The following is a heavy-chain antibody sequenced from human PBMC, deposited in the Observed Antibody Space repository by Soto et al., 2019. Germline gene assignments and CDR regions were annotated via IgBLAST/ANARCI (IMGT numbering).Heavy chain of an antibody. D-gene: IGHD3-22*01. Sequence: AGGSLRLSCAASGFTFSSYAMSWVRQAPGKGLEWVSAISGSGGSTYYADSVKGRFTISRDNSKNTLYLQMNSLRAEDTAVYYCAKDPGTYYYDSSGYISDYWGQGTLVTVSS. V-gene: IGHV3-23*01. CDR2: ISGSGGST. J-gene: IGHJ4*02. CDR1: GFTFSSYA. CDR3: AKDPGTYYYDSSGYISDY.